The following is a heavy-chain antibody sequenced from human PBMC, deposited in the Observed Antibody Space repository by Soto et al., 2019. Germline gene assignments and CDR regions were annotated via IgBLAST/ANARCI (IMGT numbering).Heavy chain of an antibody. Sequence: GGSLRLSCAASGFTFSDYYMSWIRLATGKGLEWVSYISSSSSYTNYADSVKGRFTISRDNAKNSLYLQMNSLRAEDTAVYYCAREITMVRGVIVYYYGMDVWGQGTTVTVSS. CDR2: ISSSSSYT. CDR3: AREITMVRGVIVYYYGMDV. D-gene: IGHD3-10*01. V-gene: IGHV3-11*05. CDR1: GFTFSDYY. J-gene: IGHJ6*02.